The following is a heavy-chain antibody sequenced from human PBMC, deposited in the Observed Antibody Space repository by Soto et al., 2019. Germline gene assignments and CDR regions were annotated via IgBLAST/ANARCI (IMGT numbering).Heavy chain of an antibody. CDR2: ISSSGSTI. CDR3: ARTGWDDAFDI. CDR1: GFTFSSYE. J-gene: IGHJ3*02. V-gene: IGHV3-48*03. D-gene: IGHD1-26*01. Sequence: SLRLSCAASGFTFSSYEMNWVRQAPGKGLEWVSYISSSGSTIYYADSVKGRFTISRDNAKNSLYLQMNSLSAEDTAVYYCARTGWDDAFDIWVEGTMVTVSS.